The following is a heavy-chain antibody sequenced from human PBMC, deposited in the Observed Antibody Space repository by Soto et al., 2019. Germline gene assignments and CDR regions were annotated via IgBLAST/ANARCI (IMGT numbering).Heavy chain of an antibody. V-gene: IGHV3-30*18. CDR3: AKSLLLYRWTDDDC. D-gene: IGHD3-10*01. J-gene: IGHJ4*02. Sequence: QVQLVESGGGVVQPGRSLRLSCAASGFSFSGYGMHWVRQAPGKGLEWVAVISYDGGNTYYADSVKGRFTISRDNSRNTLFLQMNSLRTEDTAVYYCAKSLLLYRWTDDDCWGQGTLVTVSS. CDR1: GFSFSGYG. CDR2: ISYDGGNT.